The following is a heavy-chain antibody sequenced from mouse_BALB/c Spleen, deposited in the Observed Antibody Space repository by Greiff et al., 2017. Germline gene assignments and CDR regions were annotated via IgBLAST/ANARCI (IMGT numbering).Heavy chain of an antibody. Sequence: EVKLMESGGGLVQPGGSRKLSCAASGFTFSSFGMHWVRQAPEKGLEWVAYISSGSSTIYYADTVKGRFTISRDNPKNTLFLQMTSLRSEDTAMYYCARSDGYSDYYAMDYWGQGTSVTVSS. V-gene: IGHV5-17*02. CDR1: GFTFSSFG. CDR2: ISSGSSTI. CDR3: ARSDGYSDYYAMDY. J-gene: IGHJ4*01. D-gene: IGHD2-3*01.